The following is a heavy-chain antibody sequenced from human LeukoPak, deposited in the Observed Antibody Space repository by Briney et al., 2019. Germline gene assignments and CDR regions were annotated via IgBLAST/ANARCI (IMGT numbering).Heavy chain of an antibody. D-gene: IGHD4-23*01. V-gene: IGHV3-20*04. Sequence: GGSLRLSCAASGFTFDDYGMSWVRQAPGKGLEWVSGINWNGGSTGYADSVKGRFTISRDNAKNSLYLQMNSLRAEDTAVYYCARDQGDFYDYGGRGNAFDIWGQGTMVTVSS. CDR2: INWNGGST. CDR3: ARDQGDFYDYGGRGNAFDI. CDR1: GFTFDDYG. J-gene: IGHJ3*02.